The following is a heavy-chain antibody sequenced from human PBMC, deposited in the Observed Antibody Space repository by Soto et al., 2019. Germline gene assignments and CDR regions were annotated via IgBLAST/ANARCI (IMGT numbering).Heavy chain of an antibody. CDR1: GFTSSNYW. D-gene: IGHD3-10*01. CDR2: IKSDGSST. J-gene: IGHJ6*02. Sequence: PGGSLRLSCAASGFTSSNYWMHWVRQAPGKGLVWVSRIKSDGSSTSYADSVKGRFTISRDNAKNTLDLQMHGLRAEDMAVYYCARSVRSGSFPYYYYAMDVWGQGTTVTV. V-gene: IGHV3-74*01. CDR3: ARSVRSGSFPYYYYAMDV.